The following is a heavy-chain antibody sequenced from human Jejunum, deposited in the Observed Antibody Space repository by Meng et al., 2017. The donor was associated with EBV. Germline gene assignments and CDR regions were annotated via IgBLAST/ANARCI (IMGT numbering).Heavy chain of an antibody. CDR3: AKLTRA. J-gene: IGHJ5*02. CDR2: ITSDGSGT. CDR1: GITFSTHG. Sequence: QGGEAEGGLVQPRGSLSLSCVGSGITFSTHGMQWVRQGPGKGLVWVSRITSDGSGTAYADSVKGRFNISRDNAKNTLFLQMNSLRAEDTAVYYCAKLTRAWGQGTLVTVSS. D-gene: IGHD5-24*01. V-gene: IGHV3-74*01.